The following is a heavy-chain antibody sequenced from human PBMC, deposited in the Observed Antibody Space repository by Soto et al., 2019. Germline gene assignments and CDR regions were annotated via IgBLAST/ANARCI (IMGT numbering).Heavy chain of an antibody. CDR1: GYTLTELS. CDR3: ATDTAYRTNGVCPF. D-gene: IGHD2-8*01. V-gene: IGHV1-24*01. Sequence: ASVKVSCKVSGYTLTELSMHWVRQAPGKGLEWMGGFDPEDGETIYAQKFQGRVTMTEDTSTDTAYMELSSLRSEDTAVYYCATDTAYRTNGVCPFWGQGTLVTVSS. CDR2: FDPEDGET. J-gene: IGHJ4*02.